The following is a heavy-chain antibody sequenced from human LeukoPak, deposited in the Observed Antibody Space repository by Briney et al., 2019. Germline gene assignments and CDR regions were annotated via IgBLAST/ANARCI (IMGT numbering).Heavy chain of an antibody. CDR3: AAGFGASDY. J-gene: IGHJ4*02. CDR1: GFTFTSSA. CDR2: IVVGSGNT. V-gene: IGHV1-58*02. D-gene: IGHD3-10*01. Sequence: SVKVSCKASGFTFTSSAMQCLRHARGQRLEWIGWIVVGSGNTNYAQKYQERGTITRDMSTSTAYMELSSLRAEDTAVYYFAAGFGASDYWGKGTLVTVSS.